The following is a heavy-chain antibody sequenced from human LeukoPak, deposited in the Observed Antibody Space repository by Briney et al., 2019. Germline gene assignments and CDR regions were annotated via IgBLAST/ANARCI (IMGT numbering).Heavy chain of an antibody. J-gene: IGHJ5*02. V-gene: IGHV4-34*01. D-gene: IGHD6-25*01. CDR2: VNHRGST. CDR1: GGSFSGYY. CDR3: ARWAATGALEYNWFDP. Sequence: SGTLSFTRAVYGGSFSGYYWSWIRQPPGKGLEWIGEVNHRGSTNYNPSLKSSVAISVHTSKNQFSLKLSSVTAADTAVYYCARWAATGALEYNWFDPGGERTLVTVSS.